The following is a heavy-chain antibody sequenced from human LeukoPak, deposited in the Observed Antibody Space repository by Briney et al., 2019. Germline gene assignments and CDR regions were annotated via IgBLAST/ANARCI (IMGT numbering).Heavy chain of an antibody. J-gene: IGHJ4*02. CDR2: IYYSGST. CDR3: GGDFGEGDYYVSGGGGY. V-gene: IGHV4-31*03. CDR1: GGSISSGGYY. D-gene: IGHD3-10*01. Sequence: SQTLSLTCTVSGGSISSGGYYWSWIRQHPGKGLEWIGYIYYSGSTYYNPSLKSRFTISVDTSKNQFSLKLSSVTAADTAGFYCGGDFGEGDYYVSGGGGYWGQGTLVTVSS.